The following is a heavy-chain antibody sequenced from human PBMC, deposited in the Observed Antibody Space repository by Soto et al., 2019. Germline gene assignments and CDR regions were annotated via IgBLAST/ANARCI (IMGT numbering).Heavy chain of an antibody. J-gene: IGHJ4*02. V-gene: IGHV3-33*01. D-gene: IGHD4-17*01. CDR3: ARAGGTTVTGLWHFDS. CDR2: IWYDGTQK. CDR1: GFTFNTYS. Sequence: SLRLSCEASGFTFNTYSMHWVRQPPGKGLEWLAAIWYDGTQKYYADSVKGRFIIPRDNSKKTLYLEMNSLRAEDTAVYYCARAGGTTVTGLWHFDSWGQGTLVTVSS.